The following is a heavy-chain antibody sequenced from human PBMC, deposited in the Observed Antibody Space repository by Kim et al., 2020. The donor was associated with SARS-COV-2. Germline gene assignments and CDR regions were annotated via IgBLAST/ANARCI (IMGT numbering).Heavy chain of an antibody. V-gene: IGHV3-30*04. J-gene: IGHJ2*01. CDR3: ARTIGGGGYGDWYFDR. D-gene: IGHD6-19*01. Sequence: GGSLRLSCAASGFTFSSYAMHWVRQAPGKGLEWVAVISYDGSNKYYADSVKGRFTISRDNSKNTLYLQMNSLRAEDTAVYYCARTIGGGGYGDWYFDRWGRGTLVTVSS. CDR1: GFTFSSYA. CDR2: ISYDGSNK.